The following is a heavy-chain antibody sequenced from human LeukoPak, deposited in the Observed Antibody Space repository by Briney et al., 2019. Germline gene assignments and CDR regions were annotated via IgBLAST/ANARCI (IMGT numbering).Heavy chain of an antibody. CDR2: ISGSGGST. Sequence: PGGSLRLSCAASGFTFSSYAMSWVRQAPGKGLEWVSAISGSGGSTYYADSVKGRFTISRDNSKNTLYLQMNSLRAEDTAVYYCAKEKNYDFWSGYSSASDYWGQGTLVTVSS. V-gene: IGHV3-23*01. CDR3: AKEKNYDFWSGYSSASDY. D-gene: IGHD3-3*01. CDR1: GFTFSSYA. J-gene: IGHJ4*02.